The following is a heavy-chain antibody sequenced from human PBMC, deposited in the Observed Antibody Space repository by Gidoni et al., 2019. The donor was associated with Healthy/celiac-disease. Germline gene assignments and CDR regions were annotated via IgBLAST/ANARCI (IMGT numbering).Heavy chain of an antibody. D-gene: IGHD6-6*01. CDR2: IYWDDDK. J-gene: IGHJ5*02. V-gene: IGHV2-5*02. CDR3: AHSSIAALLGNWFDP. Sequence: QITLKESGPTLVQPTQTLTLTCTFSGFSRSTSGGGVGWIRQPPGKALEWLALIYWDDDKRYSPSLKSRLTITKDTSKNQVVLTMTNMDPVDTATYYCAHSSIAALLGNWFDPWGQGTLVTVSS. CDR1: GFSRSTSGGG.